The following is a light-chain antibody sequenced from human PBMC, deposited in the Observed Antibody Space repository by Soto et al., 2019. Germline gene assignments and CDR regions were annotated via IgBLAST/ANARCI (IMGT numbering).Light chain of an antibody. CDR3: QQYHSPPYT. Sequence: DIVMTQSPDSLAVSLGERATINCKSSQSILYSSNNRNQLAWYQQKPGQPPKLLFYWASTRESGVPDRFSGSESGTDSTLIISSLQAEDVAVYYCQQYHSPPYTFGQGTKLEI. V-gene: IGKV4-1*01. CDR1: QSILYSSNNRNQ. J-gene: IGKJ2*01. CDR2: WAS.